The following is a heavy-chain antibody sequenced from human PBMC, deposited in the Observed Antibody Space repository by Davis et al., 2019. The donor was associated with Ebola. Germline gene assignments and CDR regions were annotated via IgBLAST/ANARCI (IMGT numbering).Heavy chain of an antibody. V-gene: IGHV4-59*01. Sequence: MPSETLSLTCTVSGGSISGYYWSWIRQPPGKGLEWIGYIYYSGSTNYNPSLKSRVTILVDTSKNQFSLKLSSVTAADTAVYYCARGAVAGLPFDYWGQGTLVTVSS. CDR3: ARGAVAGLPFDY. CDR1: GGSISGYY. CDR2: IYYSGST. J-gene: IGHJ4*02. D-gene: IGHD6-19*01.